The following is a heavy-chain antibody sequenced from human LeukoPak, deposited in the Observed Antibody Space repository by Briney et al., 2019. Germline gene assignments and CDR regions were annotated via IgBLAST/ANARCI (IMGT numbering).Heavy chain of an antibody. CDR2: INPNSGGT. CDR1: GYTFTIYG. V-gene: IGHV1-2*02. Sequence: ASVKVSCKASGYTFTIYGISWVRQAPGQGLEWMGWINPNSGGTNYAQKFQGRVTMTRDTSISTAYMELSRLRSDDTAVYYCARDAPGNWFDPWGQGTLVTVSS. J-gene: IGHJ5*02. CDR3: ARDAPGNWFDP.